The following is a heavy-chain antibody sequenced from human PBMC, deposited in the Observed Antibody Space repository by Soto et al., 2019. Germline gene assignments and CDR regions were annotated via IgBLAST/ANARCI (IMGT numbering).Heavy chain of an antibody. CDR2: INPSGGST. CDR1: GYTFTSYY. J-gene: IGHJ4*02. CDR3: ARDPKLGMGFDY. Sequence: ASVKVSCKASGYTFTSYYMHGVRQAPGQGLEWMGIINPSGGSTSYAQKFQGRVTMTRDTSTSTVYMELSSLRSEDTAVYYCARDPKLGMGFDYWGQGTLVTVSS. V-gene: IGHV1-46*01. D-gene: IGHD7-27*01.